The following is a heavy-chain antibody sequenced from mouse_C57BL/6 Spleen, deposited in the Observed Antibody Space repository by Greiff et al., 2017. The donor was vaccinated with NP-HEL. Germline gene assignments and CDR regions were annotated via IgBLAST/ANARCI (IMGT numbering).Heavy chain of an antibody. V-gene: IGHV1-54*01. CDR3: ARGPYYSNYGGDY. CDR1: GYAFTNYL. Sequence: QVHVKQSGAELVRPGTSVKVSCKASGYAFTNYLIEWVKQRPGQGLEWIGVINPGSGGTNYNEKFKGKATLTADKSSSTAYMQLSSLTSEDSAVYFCARGPYYSNYGGDYWGQGTSVTVSS. D-gene: IGHD2-5*01. J-gene: IGHJ4*01. CDR2: INPGSGGT.